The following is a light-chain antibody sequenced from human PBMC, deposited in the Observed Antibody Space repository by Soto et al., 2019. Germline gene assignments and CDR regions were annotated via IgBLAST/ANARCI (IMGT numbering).Light chain of an antibody. J-gene: IGLJ2*01. Sequence: HPVLTQSPSASASLGASVKLTCTLSSGHSSYAIAWHQQQPEKGPRYLMKLNSDGSHSKGDGIPDRFSGSSSGAERYLTISSLQSEDEADYYCQTWGSGTVVFGGGTKRTVL. V-gene: IGLV4-69*01. CDR1: SGHSSYA. CDR3: QTWGSGTVV. CDR2: LNSDGSH.